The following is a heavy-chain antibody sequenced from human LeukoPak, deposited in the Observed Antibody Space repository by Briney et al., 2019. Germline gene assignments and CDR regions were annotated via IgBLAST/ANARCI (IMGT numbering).Heavy chain of an antibody. Sequence: QAGGSLRLSCAASGFTFSNYWMSWVRQAPGKGLEWVAKIKQDGSEKYYVDSVKGRFTISRDDSKNTLYLQMNSLRAEDTSLYYCARDDCSTTSCLDHWGQGTLVSVSS. V-gene: IGHV3-7*01. D-gene: IGHD2-2*01. J-gene: IGHJ4*02. CDR3: ARDDCSTTSCLDH. CDR2: IKQDGSEK. CDR1: GFTFSNYW.